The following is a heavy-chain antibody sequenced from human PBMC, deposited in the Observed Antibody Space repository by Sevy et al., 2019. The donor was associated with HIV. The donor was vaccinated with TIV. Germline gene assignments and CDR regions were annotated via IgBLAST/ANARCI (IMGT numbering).Heavy chain of an antibody. CDR3: ARVVTVTTGLIYDY. V-gene: IGHV3-13*01. Sequence: GGSLRLSCAASGFTFSSYDMHWVRQATGKGLEWVSAIGTAGDTYYPGSVKGRFTISRENAMNSLYLQMNSLRAGDTAVYYCARVVTVTTGLIYDYWGQGTLVTVSS. J-gene: IGHJ4*02. CDR1: GFTFSSYD. D-gene: IGHD4-17*01. CDR2: IGTAGDT.